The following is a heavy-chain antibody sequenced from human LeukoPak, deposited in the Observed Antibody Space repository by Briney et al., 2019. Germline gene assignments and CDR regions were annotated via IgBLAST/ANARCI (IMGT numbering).Heavy chain of an antibody. V-gene: IGHV1-69*05. CDR2: IIPIFGTA. CDR1: GGTFSGYA. Sequence: ASVKVSCKASGGTFSGYAISWVLQAPGQGLEWMGRIIPIFGTANYAQKFQGRVTITTDESTSTAYMELSSLRSEDTAVYYCASSQTPLYCSGGSCYSWFDPWGQGTLVTVSS. CDR3: ASSQTPLYCSGGSCYSWFDP. D-gene: IGHD2-15*01. J-gene: IGHJ5*02.